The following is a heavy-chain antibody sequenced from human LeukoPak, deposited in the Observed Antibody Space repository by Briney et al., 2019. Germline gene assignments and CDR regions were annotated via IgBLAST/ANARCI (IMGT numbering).Heavy chain of an antibody. D-gene: IGHD1-7*01. J-gene: IGHJ4*02. V-gene: IGHV3-30*02. CDR1: GPTLSHHG. CDR2: IWYDGRNK. CDR3: VTGSSGTNLLVYFDS. Sequence: PGGSLRLSCTTCGPTLSHHGMHWVRQAPGRGLEWVAFIWYDGRNKNYADYVKGRFTLSRDNSKNMVYLQMNSLRVEGTAVYHCVTGSSGTNLLVYFDSGGQGTLVTVSS.